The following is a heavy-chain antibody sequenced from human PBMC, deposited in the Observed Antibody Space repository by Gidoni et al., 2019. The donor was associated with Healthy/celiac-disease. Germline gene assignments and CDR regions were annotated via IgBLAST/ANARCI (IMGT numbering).Heavy chain of an antibody. J-gene: IGHJ3*02. Sequence: QLQLQESVPGLVKPSETLSLTCTVSGGSISSSSYYWGWIRQPPGKGLEWIGSIYYSGSTYYNPSLKSRVTISVDTSKNQFSLKLSSVTAADTAVYYCARDSRATDWNYQAGAFDIWGQGTMVTVSS. CDR2: IYYSGST. CDR1: GGSISSSSYY. V-gene: IGHV4-39*07. CDR3: ARDSRATDWNYQAGAFDI. D-gene: IGHD1-7*01.